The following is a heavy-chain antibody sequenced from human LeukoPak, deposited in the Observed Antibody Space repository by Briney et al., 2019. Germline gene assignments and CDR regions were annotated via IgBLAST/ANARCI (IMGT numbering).Heavy chain of an antibody. J-gene: IGHJ4*02. CDR3: ARVLHKRNYDSTTYYGY. D-gene: IGHD3-22*01. Sequence: PGGSLRLSCAASGFTFSSYSMNWVRQAPGKGLEWVSYISSSSSTIYYADSVKGRFTISRDNAKNSLYLQMNSLRAEDTAVYYCARVLHKRNYDSTTYYGYWDQGTLVTVSS. CDR2: ISSSSSTI. CDR1: GFTFSSYS. V-gene: IGHV3-48*01.